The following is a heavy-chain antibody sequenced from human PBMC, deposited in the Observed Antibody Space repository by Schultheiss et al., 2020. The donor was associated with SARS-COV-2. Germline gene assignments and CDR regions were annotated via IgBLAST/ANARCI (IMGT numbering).Heavy chain of an antibody. CDR3: AKLVVVVPAAMVGSYFDY. CDR2: IWYDGSNK. CDR1: GFTFSSYS. D-gene: IGHD2-2*01. J-gene: IGHJ4*02. Sequence: GGSLRLSCAASGFTFSSYSMNWVRQAPGKGLEWVAVIWYDGSNKYYADSVKGRFTISRDNSKNTLYLQMNSLRAEDTAVYYCAKLVVVVPAAMVGSYFDYWGQGTLVTVSS. V-gene: IGHV3-33*06.